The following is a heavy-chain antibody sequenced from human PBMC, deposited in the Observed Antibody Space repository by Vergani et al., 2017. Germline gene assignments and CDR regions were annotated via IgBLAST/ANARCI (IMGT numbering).Heavy chain of an antibody. J-gene: IGHJ6*02. CDR2: MNPNSGNT. V-gene: IGHV1-8*02. D-gene: IGHD3-10*01. Sequence: QVQLVQSGSELKKPGASVKVSCKASGYTFTSYAMNWVRQATGQGLEWMGWMNPNSGNTGYAQKFQGRVTMTRNTSISTAYMELSSLRSEDTAVYYCARSVGAQKNYYYYYGMDVWGQGTTVTVSS. CDR3: ARSVGAQKNYYYYYGMDV. CDR1: GYTFTSYA.